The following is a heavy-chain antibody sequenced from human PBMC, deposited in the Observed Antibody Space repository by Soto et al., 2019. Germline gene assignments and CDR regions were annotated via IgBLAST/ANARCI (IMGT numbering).Heavy chain of an antibody. Sequence: VQFVESGGAWVQPGKPLGLPCPAFEFTSRRYEMTCAPQAPGKGLGWISYISRTGTTIYYPDAVKARFTISRDNAKNSLFLQMNSLRAEDTGVYYSVLKEGFLAHGLDVWGQGTTVIV. D-gene: IGHD3-3*01. J-gene: IGHJ6*02. CDR3: VLKEGFLAHGLDV. CDR1: EFTSRRYE. CDR2: ISRTGTTI. V-gene: IGHV3-48*03.